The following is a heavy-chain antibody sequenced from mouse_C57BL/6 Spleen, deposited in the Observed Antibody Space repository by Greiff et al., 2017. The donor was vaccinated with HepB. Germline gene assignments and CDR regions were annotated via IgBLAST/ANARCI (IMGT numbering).Heavy chain of an antibody. D-gene: IGHD2-3*01. CDR1: GFNIKDDY. CDR3: TLDGYYYY. V-gene: IGHV14-4*01. J-gene: IGHJ2*01. Sequence: EVQLVESGAELVRPGASVKLSCTASGFNIKDDYMHWVKQRPEQGLEWIGWIDPENGDTEYASKFQGKATITADTSSNTAYLQLSSLTSEDTAVYYCTLDGYYYYWGQGTTLTVSS. CDR2: IDPENGDT.